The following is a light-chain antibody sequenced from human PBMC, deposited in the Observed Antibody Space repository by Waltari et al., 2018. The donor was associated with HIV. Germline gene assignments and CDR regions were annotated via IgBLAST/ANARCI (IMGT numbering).Light chain of an antibody. V-gene: IGLV2-8*01. CDR1: SSDVGGHSY. J-gene: IGLJ2*01. CDR2: EVT. Sequence: QSALTQPPSASGSPGQAVTISCTGTSSDVGGHSYVSWYQQHPGKAPKLIISEVTKRPSGVPARFSVPRPGNTASLTVSGLQAEDEGDYFCSSYAGRNRSVIFGGGTRVTVL. CDR3: SSYAGRNRSVI.